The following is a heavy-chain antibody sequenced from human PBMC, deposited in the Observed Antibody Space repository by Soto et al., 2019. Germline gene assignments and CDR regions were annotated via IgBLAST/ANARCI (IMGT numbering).Heavy chain of an antibody. Sequence: PGESLKISCKGSGYSFTSYWISWVRQMPGKGLEWMGRINPSDSYTNYSPSFQGHVTISTDRSISTAYLQWSSLKASDTAMYYYARLVRGNTAFDIWDQGTMVTVSS. D-gene: IGHD2-15*01. CDR3: ARLVRGNTAFDI. CDR2: INPSDSYT. CDR1: GYSFTSYW. V-gene: IGHV5-10-1*01. J-gene: IGHJ3*02.